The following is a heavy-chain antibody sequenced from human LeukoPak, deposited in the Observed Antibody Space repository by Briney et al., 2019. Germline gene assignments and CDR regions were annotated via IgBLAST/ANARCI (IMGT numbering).Heavy chain of an antibody. D-gene: IGHD6-19*01. J-gene: IGHJ4*02. V-gene: IGHV4-31*03. CDR2: IYYSGST. CDR1: GGSIRRGGHY. Sequence: SETLSLTCTVSGGSIRRGGHYWSWIRQHPGKGLEWIGYIYYSGSTHYNPSLESRVTISVDTSKNQFSLKLSSLTAADTAVYYCASASSGAVAATVLDYWGQGTLVTVSS. CDR3: ASASSGAVAATVLDY.